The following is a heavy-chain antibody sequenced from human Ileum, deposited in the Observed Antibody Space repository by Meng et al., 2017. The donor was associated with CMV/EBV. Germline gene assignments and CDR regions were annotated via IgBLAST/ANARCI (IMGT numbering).Heavy chain of an antibody. CDR1: GGSCSGYY. V-gene: IGHV4-34*02. J-gene: IGHJ5*02. CDR2: INHSGST. D-gene: IGHD4-17*01. CDR3: ARGRGNDYGDPERWFDP. Sequence: QVTLQQWVPGLLNPSTALSLTCAVDGGSCSGYYWRWIRQPPGKGLEWIGEINHSGSTNYNPSLKSRVTISVDTSKNQFSLKLSSVTAADTAVYYCARGRGNDYGDPERWFDPWGQGTLVTVSS.